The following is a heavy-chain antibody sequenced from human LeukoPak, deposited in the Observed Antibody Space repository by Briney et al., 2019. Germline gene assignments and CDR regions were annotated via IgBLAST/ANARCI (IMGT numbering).Heavy chain of an antibody. J-gene: IGHJ5*02. V-gene: IGHV4-59*01. Sequence: SETLSLTCTVSGGSISSYYWSWIRQPAGKGLEWIGYIYYSGSTNYNPSLKSRVTISVDTSKNQFSLKLSSVTAADTAVYYCARDEKQGFDPWGQGTLVTVSS. CDR1: GGSISSYY. CDR3: ARDEKQGFDP. CDR2: IYYSGST.